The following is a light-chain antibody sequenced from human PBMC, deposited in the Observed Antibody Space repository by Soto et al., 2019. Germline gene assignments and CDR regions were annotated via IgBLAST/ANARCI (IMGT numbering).Light chain of an antibody. CDR3: QQSGSSPPT. CDR1: QSVSIN. V-gene: IGKV3-15*01. Sequence: EIVMTQSPATLSVSPGERAALSCRASQSVSINLAWYQQKPGQAPRLLIYGASTRATGIPARFSGSGSGTEFTLTISSLQSEDFAVYYCQQSGSSPPTFGQGTKVDNK. CDR2: GAS. J-gene: IGKJ1*01.